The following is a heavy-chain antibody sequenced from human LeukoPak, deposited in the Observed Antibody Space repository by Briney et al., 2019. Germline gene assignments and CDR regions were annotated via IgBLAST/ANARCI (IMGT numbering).Heavy chain of an antibody. CDR1: GGSISSSSYY. J-gene: IGHJ4*02. V-gene: IGHV4-39*01. CDR2: IYKSGST. D-gene: IGHD6-19*01. Sequence: SETLSLTCTDSGGSISSSSYYWGWIRQPPGKGLEWIGSIYKSGSTYYNPSLKSRVTIFVDTSKNQFYLNLNSVTAADTAVYYCARHGAGVHGPVDYWGQGALVTVSS. CDR3: ARHGAGVHGPVDY.